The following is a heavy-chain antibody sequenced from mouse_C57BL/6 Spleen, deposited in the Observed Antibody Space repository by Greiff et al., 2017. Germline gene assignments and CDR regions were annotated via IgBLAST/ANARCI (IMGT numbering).Heavy chain of an antibody. J-gene: IGHJ2*01. V-gene: IGHV1-64*01. Sequence: QVQLQQPGAELVKPGASVKLSCKASGYTFTSYWMHWVKQRPGQGLEWIGMIHPNSGSTNYNEKFKSKATLTVDKSSSTAYMQLSSLTSEDSAVXYCARGPGGSSPYYFDYWGQGTTLTVSS. CDR2: IHPNSGST. CDR3: ARGPGGSSPYYFDY. CDR1: GYTFTSYW. D-gene: IGHD1-1*01.